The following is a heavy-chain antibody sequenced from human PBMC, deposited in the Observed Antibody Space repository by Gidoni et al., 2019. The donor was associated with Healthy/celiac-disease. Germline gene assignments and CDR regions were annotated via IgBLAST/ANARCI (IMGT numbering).Heavy chain of an antibody. V-gene: IGHV3-30*18. CDR3: AKLRVGPFDY. J-gene: IGHJ4*02. CDR1: GFTFSSDG. CDR2: ISYDGSNK. D-gene: IGHD3-16*01. Sequence: QVQLVESGGGVVQPGRSLRLSCAASGFTFSSDGMHWVRQAPGKGLEWVAVISYDGSNKYYADSVKGRFTISRDNSKNTLYLQMNSLRAEDTAVYYCAKLRVGPFDYWGQGTLVTVSS.